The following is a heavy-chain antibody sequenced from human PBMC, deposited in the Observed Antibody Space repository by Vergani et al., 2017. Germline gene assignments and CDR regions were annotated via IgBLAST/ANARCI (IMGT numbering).Heavy chain of an antibody. CDR3: ARGSCLGGSCYKPLFDY. D-gene: IGHD2-15*01. Sequence: QVQLQESGPGLVKPSQTLSLTCTVSGGSINSHNYYWSWIRPPAGNGLEWIGRIHTSGSTNYNPSLKSRVTMSEDTYKNQFSLNLTSVTAADTAVYFCARGSCLGGSCYKPLFDYWGQGILVTVSS. V-gene: IGHV4-61*02. J-gene: IGHJ4*02. CDR1: GGSINSHNYY. CDR2: IHTSGST.